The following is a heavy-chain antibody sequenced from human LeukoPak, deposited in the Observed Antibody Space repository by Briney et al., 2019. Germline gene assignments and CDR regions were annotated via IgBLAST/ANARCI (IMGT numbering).Heavy chain of an antibody. D-gene: IGHD6-19*01. V-gene: IGHV1-18*01. CDR1: GYTFTSYG. CDR3: ARGAVAGQGPYYYYYYGMDV. J-gene: IGHJ6*02. Sequence: ASVKVSCKASGYTFTSYGISWVRQAPGQGLEWMGWISAYNGNTNYAQKLQGRVTMTTDTSTSTTYMELRSLRSDDTAVYYCARGAVAGQGPYYYYYYGMDVWGQGTTVTVSS. CDR2: ISAYNGNT.